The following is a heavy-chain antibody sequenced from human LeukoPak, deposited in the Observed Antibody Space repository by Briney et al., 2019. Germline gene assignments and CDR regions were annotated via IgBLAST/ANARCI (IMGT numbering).Heavy chain of an antibody. Sequence: KPSETLSLTCTVSGGSISSSSYYWGWVRQPPGKGLEWIGSIYYSGSTYYNPSLKSRVTLSVDTSKNQFSLKLTSVTAADTAVYYCARESGELDRAFDIWGQGTMVTVSS. J-gene: IGHJ3*02. CDR2: IYYSGST. CDR1: GGSISSSSYY. CDR3: ARESGELDRAFDI. V-gene: IGHV4-39*07. D-gene: IGHD1-7*01.